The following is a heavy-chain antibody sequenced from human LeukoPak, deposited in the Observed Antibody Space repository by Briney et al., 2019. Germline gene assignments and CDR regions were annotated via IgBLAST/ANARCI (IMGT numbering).Heavy chain of an antibody. V-gene: IGHV3-23*01. J-gene: IGHJ4*02. Sequence: GGSLRLSCAPPLFAFTIYAMRWDCQAHGEWVKWVPAICGSGGGTYYADSVKGRFTISRDNSKNTLYLQMNSLRAEDTAVYYCAKALRGTDTACWGQGTLVTVSS. CDR3: AKALRGTDTAC. CDR1: LFAFTIYA. CDR2: ICGSGGGT. D-gene: IGHD1-7*01.